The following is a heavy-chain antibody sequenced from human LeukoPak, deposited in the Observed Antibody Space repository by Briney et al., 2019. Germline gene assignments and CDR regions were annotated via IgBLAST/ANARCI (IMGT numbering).Heavy chain of an antibody. CDR2: IWYDGSYK. CDR1: GFAFSNYG. CDR3: AREYFYDSSGYSDAFDI. J-gene: IGHJ3*02. Sequence: GRSLRLSCSASGFAFSNYGVHWVRQAPGKGLEWVAVIWYDGSYKYYADSVKGRFTISRDNSKNTLYLQMNSLRTEDTAAYYCAREYFYDSSGYSDAFDIWGQGTMVTVSS. D-gene: IGHD3-22*01. V-gene: IGHV3-33*01.